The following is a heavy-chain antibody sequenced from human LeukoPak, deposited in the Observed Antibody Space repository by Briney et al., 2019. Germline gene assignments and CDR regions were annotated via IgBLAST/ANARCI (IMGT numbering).Heavy chain of an antibody. D-gene: IGHD5-12*01. J-gene: IGHJ4*02. V-gene: IGHV4-34*01. Sequence: PSETLSLTCAVYGGSFSGYYWRWIRQPPGKGLEWIAEINHSGSTNYNPFLKSRVTISVDASKNQFSLKLSSVAAADTAVYYCARVLWLRSSFDYWGQGTLVTVSS. CDR2: INHSGST. CDR1: GGSFSGYY. CDR3: ARVLWLRSSFDY.